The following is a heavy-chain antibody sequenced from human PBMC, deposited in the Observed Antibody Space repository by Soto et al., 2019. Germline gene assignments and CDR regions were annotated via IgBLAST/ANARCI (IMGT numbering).Heavy chain of an antibody. D-gene: IGHD3-10*01. CDR3: ARGGTQITMVRGPDAFDI. J-gene: IGHJ3*02. V-gene: IGHV1-69*13. CDR1: GGTFSSYA. Sequence: SVKVSCKASGGTFSSYAISWVRQAPGQGLEWMGGIIPIFGTANYAQKFQGRVTITADESTSTAYMELSSLRSEDTAVYYCARGGTQITMVRGPDAFDIWGQGTMVTVSS. CDR2: IIPIFGTA.